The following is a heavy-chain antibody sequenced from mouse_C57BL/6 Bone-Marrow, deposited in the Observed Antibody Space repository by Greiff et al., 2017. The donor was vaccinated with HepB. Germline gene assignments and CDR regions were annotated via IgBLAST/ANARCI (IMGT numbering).Heavy chain of an antibody. D-gene: IGHD1-1*01. V-gene: IGHV1-59*01. CDR1: GYTFTSYW. CDR3: ARGVLRFDY. Sequence: VQLQQPGAELVRPGTSVKLSCKASGYTFTSYWMHWVKQRPGQGLEWIGVIDPSDSYTNYNQKFKGKATLTVDTSSSTAYMQLSSLTSEDSAVYYCARGVLRFDYWGQGTTLTVSS. CDR2: IDPSDSYT. J-gene: IGHJ2*01.